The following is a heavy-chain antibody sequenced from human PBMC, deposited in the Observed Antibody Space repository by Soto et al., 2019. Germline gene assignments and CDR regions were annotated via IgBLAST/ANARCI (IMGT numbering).Heavy chain of an antibody. V-gene: IGHV1-69*05. Sequence: SVKVSCKASGGTFSSYAISWVRQAPGQGLEWMGGIIPNSGTANYAQKFQGRVTITTDNSTSTAYMELSSLRSEDTAVYYCAREEAGYQLLSNWFDPWGQGTLVTVSS. J-gene: IGHJ5*02. CDR2: IIPNSGTA. CDR1: GGTFSSYA. CDR3: AREEAGYQLLSNWFDP. D-gene: IGHD2-2*01.